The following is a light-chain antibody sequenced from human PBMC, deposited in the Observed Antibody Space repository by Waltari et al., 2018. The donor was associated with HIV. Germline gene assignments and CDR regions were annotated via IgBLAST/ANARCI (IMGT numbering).Light chain of an antibody. J-gene: IGLJ3*02. CDR2: RNN. CDR3: ATWDDSLIWV. Sequence: QPVLTQPPSASGTPGHGVTISCSGSNSTIGTNSVYWYQHLPGMAPKLLIYRNNRRPSGIPDRFSGSRSGTSVSLAISGLRSEDEADYYCATWDDSLIWVFGGGTKLTVL. CDR1: NSTIGTNS. V-gene: IGLV1-47*01.